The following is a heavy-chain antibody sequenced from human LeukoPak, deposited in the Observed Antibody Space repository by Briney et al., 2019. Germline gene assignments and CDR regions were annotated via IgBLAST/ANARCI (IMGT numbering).Heavy chain of an antibody. CDR3: ARDPSIPPREVPFDY. Sequence: GSSVKVSCKASGGTFSSYAISWVRQAPGQGLEWMGIINPSGGSTSYAQKFQGRVTMTRDTSTSTVYMELSSLRSEDTAVYYCARDPSIPPREVPFDYWGQGTLVTVSS. CDR1: GGTFSSYA. V-gene: IGHV1-46*01. J-gene: IGHJ4*02. CDR2: INPSGGST.